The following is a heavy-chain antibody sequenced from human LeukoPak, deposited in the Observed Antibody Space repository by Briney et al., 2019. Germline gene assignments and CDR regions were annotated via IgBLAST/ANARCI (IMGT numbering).Heavy chain of an antibody. CDR1: GFTFSIYS. V-gene: IGHV3-21*01. Sequence: GGSLRLSCAASGFTFSIYSLNWVRQASGKGLEWVSSISSTSDNIYYADSVKGRFTISRDNAKESLYLQMNNLRAEDTAVYYCTRRTAFDIWGQGTMVTVSS. J-gene: IGHJ3*02. CDR2: ISSTSDNI. CDR3: TRRTAFDI.